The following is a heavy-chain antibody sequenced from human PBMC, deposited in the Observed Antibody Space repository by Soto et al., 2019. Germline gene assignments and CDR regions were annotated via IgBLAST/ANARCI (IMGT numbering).Heavy chain of an antibody. D-gene: IGHD3-9*01. CDR1: GYTFTSYG. Sequence: SVKVSCKASGYTFTSYGISWVRQAPGQGLEWMGWISAYSGNTNYAQKLQGRVTMTTDTSTSTAYMELRSLRSDDTAVYYCAREGTNYDILTGYYPFAYWGQGTLVTVSS. V-gene: IGHV1-18*01. J-gene: IGHJ4*02. CDR3: AREGTNYDILTGYYPFAY. CDR2: ISAYSGNT.